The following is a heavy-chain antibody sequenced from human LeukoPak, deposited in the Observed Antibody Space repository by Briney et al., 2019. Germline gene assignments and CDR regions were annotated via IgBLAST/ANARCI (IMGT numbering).Heavy chain of an antibody. V-gene: IGHV3-30*02. D-gene: IGHD2-15*01. CDR2: IRSDGSNE. J-gene: IGHJ4*02. CDR1: GFTFSSYG. Sequence: GGSLRLSCAASGFTFSSYGMHWVRQAPGKGLEWVAFIRSDGSNEYYTGSVKGRFTISRDNSKNTLSPQMNSLRAEDTALYYCAKDRTKYCSGGTCYSSYSFDYWGQGTLVTVSS. CDR3: AKDRTKYCSGGTCYSSYSFDY.